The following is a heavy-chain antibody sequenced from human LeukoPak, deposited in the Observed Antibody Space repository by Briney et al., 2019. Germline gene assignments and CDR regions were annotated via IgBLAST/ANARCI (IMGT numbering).Heavy chain of an antibody. CDR2: ISHSGST. V-gene: IGHV4-34*01. CDR1: RGSFSGYY. Sequence: PSETLSLTCAVYRGSFSGYYWSWIRQPPGKGLEWIGEISHSGSTNYNPSLKSRVTISVDTSKNQFSLKLSSVTAADTAVYYCARYSNYGDYYYYYMDVWGKGTTVTVSS. D-gene: IGHD4-11*01. J-gene: IGHJ6*03. CDR3: ARYSNYGDYYYYYMDV.